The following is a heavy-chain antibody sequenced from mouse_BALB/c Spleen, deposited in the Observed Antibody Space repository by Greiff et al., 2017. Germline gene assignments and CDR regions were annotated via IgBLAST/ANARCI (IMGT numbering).Heavy chain of an antibody. Sequence: VQLKESGPGLVKPSQSLSLTCTVTGYSITSDYAWNWIRQFPGNKLEWMGYISYSGSTSYNPSLKSRISITRDTSKNQFFLQLNSVTTEDTATYYCANYYGSSYFDYWGQGTTLTVSS. CDR1: GYSITSDYA. V-gene: IGHV3-2*02. J-gene: IGHJ2*01. CDR3: ANYYGSSYFDY. D-gene: IGHD1-1*01. CDR2: ISYSGST.